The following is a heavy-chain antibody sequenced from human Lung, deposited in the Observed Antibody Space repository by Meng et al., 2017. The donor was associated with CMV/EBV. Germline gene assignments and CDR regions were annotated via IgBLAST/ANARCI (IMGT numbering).Heavy chain of an antibody. J-gene: IGHJ4*02. D-gene: IGHD6-13*01. CDR3: ARDRGGKAAAGGY. CDR1: GGTFSSYA. V-gene: IGHV1-69*10. CDR2: IIPILGIA. Sequence: KASGGTFSSYAISWVRQAPGQGLEWMGGIIPILGIANYAQKFQGRVTITADKSTSTAYMELSSLRSEDTAMYYCARDRGGKAAAGGYWGQGTLVTVSS.